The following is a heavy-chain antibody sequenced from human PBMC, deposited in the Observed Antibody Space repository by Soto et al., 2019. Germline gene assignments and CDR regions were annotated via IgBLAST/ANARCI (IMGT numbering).Heavy chain of an antibody. D-gene: IGHD6-6*01. CDR1: GGSFSGYY. Sequence: SETLSLTCAVYGGSFSGYYWSWIRQPPGKGLEWIGEINHSGSTNYNPSLKSRVTRSVDTSKNQFSLKLSSVTAADTAVYYCARFEAARPGYYYYYGMDVWGQGTTVTVSS. J-gene: IGHJ6*02. V-gene: IGHV4-34*01. CDR3: ARFEAARPGYYYYYGMDV. CDR2: INHSGST.